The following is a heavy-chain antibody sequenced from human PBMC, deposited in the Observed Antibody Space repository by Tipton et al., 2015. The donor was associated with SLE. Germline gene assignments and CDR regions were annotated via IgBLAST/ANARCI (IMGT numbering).Heavy chain of an antibody. D-gene: IGHD6-13*01. Sequence: LRLSCTVSGGSISSGSYYWSWIRQPAGKGLEWIGLIYTSGSTNYNPSLTSRVTISVDTSNNQFSLKLSSVTAADTAVYYCARDRGSSWYEGSFDIWGQGTMVTVSS. CDR2: IYTSGST. CDR3: ARDRGSSWYEGSFDI. V-gene: IGHV4-61*02. J-gene: IGHJ3*02. CDR1: GGSISSGSYY.